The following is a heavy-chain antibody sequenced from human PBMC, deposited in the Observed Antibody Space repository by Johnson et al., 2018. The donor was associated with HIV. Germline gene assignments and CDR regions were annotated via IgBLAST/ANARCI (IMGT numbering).Heavy chain of an antibody. CDR3: ACEYCIAGGAYDI. Sequence: EVQLVESGGGLVQPGGSLRLSCAASGFTFSGYWMSWVRQAPGKGLEWVANIKQDGSEIYYVDSVKGRFTISRDNAKNSLYLQMNSLSAEDTAVYYCACEYCIAGGAYDIWGQGTMVTVSS. J-gene: IGHJ3*02. V-gene: IGHV3-7*03. CDR1: GFTFSGYW. CDR2: IKQDGSEI. D-gene: IGHD1-26*01.